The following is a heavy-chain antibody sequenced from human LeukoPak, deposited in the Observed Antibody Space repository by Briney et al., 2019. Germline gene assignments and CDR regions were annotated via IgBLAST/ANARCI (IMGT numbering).Heavy chain of an antibody. CDR2: ITSSSSYI. CDR3: ARARAAAGMFDY. V-gene: IGHV3-21*01. J-gene: IGHJ4*02. D-gene: IGHD6-13*01. CDR1: GFTFSSYT. Sequence: PGGSLRLSCAASGFTFSSYTMNWVRQAPGKGLEWVSSITSSSSYIYYADSVKGRFTISRDNAKNSLYLQMNSLRAEDTAVYYCARARAAAGMFDYWGQGTLVTVSS.